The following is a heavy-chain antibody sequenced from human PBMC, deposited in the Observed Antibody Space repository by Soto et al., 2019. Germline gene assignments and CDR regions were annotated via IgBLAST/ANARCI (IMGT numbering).Heavy chain of an antibody. CDR2: ISYDGSNK. D-gene: IGHD1-26*01. Sequence: QVQLVESGGGVVQPGRSLRLSCAASGFTFSSYGMHWVRQAPGKGLEWVAGISYDGSNKYYADSVKGRFTISRDNSKNTLYLQMNSLRAEDTAVYYCAKDTRALGYYYYGMDVWGQGTTVTVSS. J-gene: IGHJ6*02. CDR1: GFTFSSYG. CDR3: AKDTRALGYYYYGMDV. V-gene: IGHV3-30*18.